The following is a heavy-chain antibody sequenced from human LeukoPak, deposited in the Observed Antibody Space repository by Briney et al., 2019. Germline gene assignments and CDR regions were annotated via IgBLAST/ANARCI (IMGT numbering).Heavy chain of an antibody. V-gene: IGHV3-7*01. J-gene: IGHJ4*02. D-gene: IGHD3-22*01. CDR2: IKQDGSEK. Sequence: PGGSLRLSCAASGFTFSNYWMSWVRQAPGKGLEWVANIKQDGSEKYYVDSVKGRFTISRENAKNSLYLQMNSLRAEDTAVYYCARAIDYYDSSGYYWGQGTLVTVSS. CDR3: ARAIDYYDSSGYY. CDR1: GFTFSNYW.